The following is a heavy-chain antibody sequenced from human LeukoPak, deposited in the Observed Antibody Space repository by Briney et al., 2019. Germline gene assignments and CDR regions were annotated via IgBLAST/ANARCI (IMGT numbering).Heavy chain of an antibody. CDR2: ISGSGGST. Sequence: PGGSLRLSCAASGFTFSSYAMSWVRQAPGKGLEWVSAISGSGGSTYYADSVKGRFTISRDNSKNTLYLQMNSLRAEDTAVYYCAKGYCSSTSCYAPYYYYGMDVWGQGTTVTVSS. CDR1: GFTFSSYA. V-gene: IGHV3-23*01. D-gene: IGHD2-2*01. CDR3: AKGYCSSTSCYAPYYYYGMDV. J-gene: IGHJ6*02.